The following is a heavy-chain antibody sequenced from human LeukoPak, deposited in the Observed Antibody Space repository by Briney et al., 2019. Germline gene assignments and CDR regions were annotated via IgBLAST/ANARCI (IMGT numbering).Heavy chain of an antibody. CDR2: IYFSGST. D-gene: IGHD6-19*01. V-gene: IGHV4-59*01. CDR3: ARMTRSGWYAAGYYFDY. J-gene: IGHJ4*02. CDR1: GGSISSYY. Sequence: SETLSLTCTVSGGSISSYYWSWIRQPPGKGLEWIGYIYFSGSTNYNPSLKSRVTISVDTSKNQFSLKMSSVTAADTAVYYCARMTRSGWYAAGYYFDYWGQGTLVTVSS.